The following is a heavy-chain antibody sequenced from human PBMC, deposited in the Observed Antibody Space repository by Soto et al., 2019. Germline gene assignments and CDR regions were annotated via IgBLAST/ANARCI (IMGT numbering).Heavy chain of an antibody. D-gene: IGHD5-18*01. J-gene: IGHJ6*02. CDR1: GYTFTGYY. V-gene: IGHV1-2*04. CDR3: ARESGYSYGLYYYYGMDV. CDR2: INPNSGGT. Sequence: ASVKVACKASGYTFTGYYMDWVRQAPGQGLEWMGWINPNSGGTNYAQKFQGWVTMTRDTSISTAYMELSRLRSDDTAVYYCARESGYSYGLYYYYGMDVWGQGTTVTVSS.